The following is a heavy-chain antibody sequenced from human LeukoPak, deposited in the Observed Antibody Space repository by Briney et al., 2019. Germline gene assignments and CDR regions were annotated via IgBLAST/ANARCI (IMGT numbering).Heavy chain of an antibody. V-gene: IGHV1-69*13. CDR1: GGTFISYA. CDR2: IIPIFGTA. J-gene: IGHJ4*02. Sequence: GASVKVSCKASGGTFISYAISWVRQAPGQGLEWMGGIIPIFGTANYAQKFQGRVTITADESTSTAYMELSSLRSEDTAVYYCAREPLMEDTGYVFDYWGQGTLVTVSS. CDR3: AREPLMEDTGYVFDY. D-gene: IGHD5-18*01.